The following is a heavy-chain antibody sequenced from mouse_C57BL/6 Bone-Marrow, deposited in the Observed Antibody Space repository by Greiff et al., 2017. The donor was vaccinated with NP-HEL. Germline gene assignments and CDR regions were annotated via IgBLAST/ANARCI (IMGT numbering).Heavy chain of an antibody. V-gene: IGHV1-72*01. D-gene: IGHD1-1*01. CDR2: IDPNSGGT. Sequence: QVQLKQPGAELVKPGASVKLSCKASGYTFTSYWMHWVKQRPGRGLEWIGRIDPNSGGTKYNEKFKSKATLTVDKPSSTAYMQLSSLTSEDSAVYYCARDLGYGSSYDYFDYWGQGTTLTVSS. CDR3: ARDLGYGSSYDYFDY. CDR1: GYTFTSYW. J-gene: IGHJ2*01.